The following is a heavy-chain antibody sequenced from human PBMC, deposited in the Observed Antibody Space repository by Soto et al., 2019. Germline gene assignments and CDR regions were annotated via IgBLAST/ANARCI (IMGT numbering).Heavy chain of an antibody. CDR3: ASGRPSSLLGYGRGGSCYRPRWWLDP. V-gene: IGHV4-34*01. D-gene: IGHD2-15*01. CDR1: GGSFSGYY. J-gene: IGHJ5*02. Sequence: QVQLQQWGAGLLKPSETLSLTCAVYGGSFSGYYWSWIRQPPGKGLEWIGEINHSGSTNYNPSLKLRLPLPVMMCRLPFPLTLSSVRAAATAVYYCASGRPSSLLGYGRGGSCYRPRWWLDPWVRGTLVTVSP. CDR2: INHSGST.